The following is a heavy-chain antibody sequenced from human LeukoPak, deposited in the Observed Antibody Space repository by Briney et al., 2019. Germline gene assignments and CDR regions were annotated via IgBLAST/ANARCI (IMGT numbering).Heavy chain of an antibody. V-gene: IGHV3-15*07. CDR3: TTDLGLWFGELSPGFDY. CDR2: IKSKTDGGST. J-gene: IGHJ4*02. CDR1: GFTFSNAW. Sequence: PGGSLRLSCAASGFTFSNAWMNWVRQAPGKGLEWVGRIKSKTDGGSTDYAAPVEGRFTISRDDSKNTLYLQMNSLKTEDAAVYYCTTDLGLWFGELSPGFDYWGQGTLVTVSS. D-gene: IGHD3-10*01.